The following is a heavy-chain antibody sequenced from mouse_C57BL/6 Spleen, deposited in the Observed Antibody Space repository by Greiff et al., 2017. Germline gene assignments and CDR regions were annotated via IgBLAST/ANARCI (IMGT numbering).Heavy chain of an antibody. CDR3: ARLYGERYFDY. D-gene: IGHD1-1*02. CDR1: GYAFSSSW. Sequence: VQLVESGPELVKPGASVKISCKASGYAFSSSWMNWVKQRPGKGLEWIGRIYPGDGDTNYNGKFKGKATLTADKSSSTAYMQLSSLTSEDSAVYFCARLYGERYFDYWGQGTTLTVSS. J-gene: IGHJ2*01. V-gene: IGHV1-82*01. CDR2: IYPGDGDT.